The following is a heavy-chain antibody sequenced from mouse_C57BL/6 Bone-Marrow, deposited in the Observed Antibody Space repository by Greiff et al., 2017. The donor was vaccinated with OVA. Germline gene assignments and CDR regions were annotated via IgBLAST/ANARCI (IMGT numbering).Heavy chain of an antibody. CDR2: INPNNGGT. CDR1: GYTFTDYN. CDR3: ALYGNYPFAY. D-gene: IGHD2-1*01. J-gene: IGHJ3*01. Sequence: VQLQQSGPELVKPGASVKIPCKASGYTFTDYNMDWVKQSNGKSLEWIGDINPNNGGTIYNQKFKGKATLTVDKSSSTAYMELRSLTSEDTAVYYCALYGNYPFAYWGQGTLVTVSA. V-gene: IGHV1-18*01.